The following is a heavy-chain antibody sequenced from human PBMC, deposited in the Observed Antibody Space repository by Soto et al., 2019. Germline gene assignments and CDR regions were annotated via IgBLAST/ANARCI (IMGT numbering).Heavy chain of an antibody. Sequence: EASVKVACKVSGYTLTELSMHWVLQAPGKGLEWMGGFDPEDGETIYAQKFQGRVTMTEDTSTDTAYMELSSLRSEDTAVYYCATNSYYDILTGYYRNWGQGTLVTVSS. CDR1: GYTLTELS. CDR3: ATNSYYDILTGYYRN. V-gene: IGHV1-24*01. J-gene: IGHJ4*02. D-gene: IGHD3-9*01. CDR2: FDPEDGET.